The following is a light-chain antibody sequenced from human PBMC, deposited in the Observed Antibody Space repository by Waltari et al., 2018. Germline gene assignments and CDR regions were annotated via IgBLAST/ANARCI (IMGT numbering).Light chain of an antibody. CDR1: SPIRYY. Sequence: SSDLTQDPSLSVALGQTVRITCHGASPIRYYASWYQQRPGQAPILVLFGPDNRPSGIPDRFSGSTSGNTASLTITGAQAEDEADYYCHSRETFSTRLFGGGTRLTV. J-gene: IGLJ2*01. CDR2: GPD. CDR3: HSRETFSTRL. V-gene: IGLV3-19*01.